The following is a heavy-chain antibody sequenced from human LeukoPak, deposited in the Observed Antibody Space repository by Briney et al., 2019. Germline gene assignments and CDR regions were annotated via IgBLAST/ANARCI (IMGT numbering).Heavy chain of an antibody. Sequence: GASVKVSCKASGGTFSSYAISWVRQAPGQGLEWMGGIIPIFGTANYAQKFQGRVTITADKSTSTAYMELSSLRSEDTAVYYCARGTYYDILTGYYIGYYFDYWGQGTLVTVSS. CDR2: IIPIFGTA. CDR1: GGTFSSYA. D-gene: IGHD3-9*01. CDR3: ARGTYYDILTGYYIGYYFDY. J-gene: IGHJ4*02. V-gene: IGHV1-69*06.